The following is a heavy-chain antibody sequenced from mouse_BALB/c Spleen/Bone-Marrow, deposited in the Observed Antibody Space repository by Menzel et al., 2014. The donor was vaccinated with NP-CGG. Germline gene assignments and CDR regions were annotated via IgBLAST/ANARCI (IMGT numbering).Heavy chain of an antibody. CDR2: IDPANGNT. CDR3: ASYRYAWYFDV. CDR1: GFNIKDTY. V-gene: IGHV14-3*02. D-gene: IGHD2-14*01. Sequence: VQLKESGAELVKPGASVKLSCTASGFNIKDTYLHWVKQRPEQGLEWIGRIDPANGNTKYDPKFQGKATITADTSSNTAYLQHSSLTSEDTAVYYCASYRYAWYFDVWGAGTTVTVSS. J-gene: IGHJ1*01.